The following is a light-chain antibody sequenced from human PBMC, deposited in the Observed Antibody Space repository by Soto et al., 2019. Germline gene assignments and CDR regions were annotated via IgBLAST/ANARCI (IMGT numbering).Light chain of an antibody. J-gene: IGKJ1*01. Sequence: IVMTQSPATLSVSPGERVTLSCRASQNINSDLAWYQHKPGQAPRLLMFRASIRATGFPARFSGSGSGTDFTLTISRLEPEDFAVYYCQQYGSSPRTFGQGTKVDIK. CDR1: QNINSD. CDR2: RAS. V-gene: IGKV3-20*01. CDR3: QQYGSSPRT.